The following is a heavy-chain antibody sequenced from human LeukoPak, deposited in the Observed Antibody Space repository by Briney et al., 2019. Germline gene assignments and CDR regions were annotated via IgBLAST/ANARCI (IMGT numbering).Heavy chain of an antibody. D-gene: IGHD3-3*01. CDR3: ARFNFWSDYYYYGMDV. CDR1: GYTFTSYD. V-gene: IGHV1-8*01. Sequence: GASVKVSCKASGYTFTSYDINWVRQATGQGLEWMGWMNPNSGNTGYAQKFQGRVTMTRNTSISAAYMELSSLRSEDTAVYYCARFNFWSDYYYYGMDVWGQGTTVTVSS. CDR2: MNPNSGNT. J-gene: IGHJ6*02.